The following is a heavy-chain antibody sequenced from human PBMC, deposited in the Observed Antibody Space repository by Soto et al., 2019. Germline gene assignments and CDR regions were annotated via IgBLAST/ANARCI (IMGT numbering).Heavy chain of an antibody. CDR3: ARVRARSGSYSYYYGMDV. J-gene: IGHJ6*02. CDR2: IYYSVST. V-gene: IGHV4-59*01. D-gene: IGHD1-26*01. CDR1: VGSISSYY. Sequence: SETLSLTCTVSVGSISSYYWSWIRQPPGKGLEWIWYIYYSVSTNYNPSLKSRFTISVNTSKNQFSLKLSSVTAADTALYYCARVRARSGSYSYYYGMDVWGQGTMVTVSS.